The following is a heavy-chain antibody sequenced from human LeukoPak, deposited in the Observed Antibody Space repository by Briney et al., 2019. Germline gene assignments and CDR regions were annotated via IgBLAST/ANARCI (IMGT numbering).Heavy chain of an antibody. CDR3: ARNSCPSGSCYDNRGYFDY. CDR2: IYTSGST. D-gene: IGHD2-15*01. Sequence: SEALSLTCTVSGGSISSGTYYWSWIRQPAGKGLEWIGRIYTSGSTNYNPSLKSRITISVDTSKNQFSLKLSSVTAADTAVYYCARNSCPSGSCYDNRGYFDYWGQGTLVTVSS. J-gene: IGHJ4*02. V-gene: IGHV4-61*02. CDR1: GGSISSGTYY.